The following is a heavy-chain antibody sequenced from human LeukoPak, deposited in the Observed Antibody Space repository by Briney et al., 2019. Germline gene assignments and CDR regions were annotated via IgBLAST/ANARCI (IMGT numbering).Heavy chain of an antibody. V-gene: IGHV4-59*01. CDR3: ARDLAHYYGSGRAFDI. Sequence: SETLSLTCTVSGGSITAYYWSWIPQPPRKGLEWIGYIYYSGSTDYNPSLKSRVTISVDTSKNQFSLKLSSVTAADTAVYYCARDLAHYYGSGRAFDIWGQGTMVTVSS. D-gene: IGHD3-10*01. CDR2: IYYSGST. J-gene: IGHJ3*02. CDR1: GGSITAYY.